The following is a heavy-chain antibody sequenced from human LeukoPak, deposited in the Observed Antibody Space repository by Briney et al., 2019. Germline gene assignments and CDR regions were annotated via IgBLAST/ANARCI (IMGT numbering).Heavy chain of an antibody. CDR2: IYHSGST. D-gene: IGHD3-16*02. J-gene: IGHJ4*02. CDR1: GGSISSSNW. CDR3: ARVSLSYDYVWGSYRPPDY. V-gene: IGHV4-4*02. Sequence: SETQSLTCAVSGGSISSSNWWSWVRQPPGKGLEWIGEIYHSGSTNYNPSLKSRVTISVDKSKNQFSLKLSSVTAADTAVYYCARVSLSYDYVWGSYRPPDYWGQGTLVTVSS.